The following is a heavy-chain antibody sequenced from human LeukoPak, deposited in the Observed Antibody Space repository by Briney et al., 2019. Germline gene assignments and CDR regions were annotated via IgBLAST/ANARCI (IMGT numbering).Heavy chain of an antibody. Sequence: GGSLRLSCAASGFIFSDYYMSWIRQPPGKGLEWVSYISSSGSTIYYADSVKGRFTISKDNAKNSLYLQMNSLRAEDTAVYYCAREKYYYDTTYYYVKYFDYWGQGTLVTVSS. CDR2: ISSSGSTI. J-gene: IGHJ4*02. CDR3: AREKYYYDTTYYYVKYFDY. V-gene: IGHV3-11*01. D-gene: IGHD3-22*01. CDR1: GFIFSDYY.